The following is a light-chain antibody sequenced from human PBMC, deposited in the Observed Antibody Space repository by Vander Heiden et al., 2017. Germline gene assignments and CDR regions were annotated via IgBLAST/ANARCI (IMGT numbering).Light chain of an antibody. CDR3: ASWDDSLNGVV. CDR1: NSNIRSNA. V-gene: IGLV1-44*01. J-gene: IGLJ3*02. Sequence: QSVVTHAPSASRTPGQRVPISCSGSNSNIRSNAVSLYQQLPGTAPKLLVYSNNQRPSGVPDRFSGSKSGTSASLVISGLQSEDEALYFCASWDDSLNGVVFDGGTKVTVL. CDR2: SNN.